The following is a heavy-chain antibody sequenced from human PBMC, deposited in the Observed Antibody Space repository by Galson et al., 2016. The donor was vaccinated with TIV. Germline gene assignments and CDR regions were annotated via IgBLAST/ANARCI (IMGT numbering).Heavy chain of an antibody. J-gene: IGHJ6*02. Sequence: QTLSLTCAVSGYSIKSGYFWCWIRQHPGMGLQWIGSIYEVGPTYPNPSLKSRPTMSIDSSKNAISLKLSSGPAADTAVYYCARDRPWGYDFWSGYSGNYGMDVWGQGTTVTVSS. CDR2: IYEVGPT. CDR1: GYSIKSGYF. V-gene: IGHV4-38-2*02. D-gene: IGHD3-3*01. CDR3: ARDRPWGYDFWSGYSGNYGMDV.